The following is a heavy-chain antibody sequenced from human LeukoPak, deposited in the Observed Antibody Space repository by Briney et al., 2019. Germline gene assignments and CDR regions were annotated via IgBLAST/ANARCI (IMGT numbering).Heavy chain of an antibody. CDR2: INSDGSST. Sequence: GGSLRLSCAASGFTFSSYWMHWVRQAPGKGLVWVSRINSDGSSTSYADSVKGRFTISRDNAKNSLYLQMNSLRAEDTAVYYCARLNSGIFSWDYWGQGTLVTVSS. V-gene: IGHV3-74*01. D-gene: IGHD2-15*01. CDR1: GFTFSSYW. CDR3: ARLNSGIFSWDY. J-gene: IGHJ4*02.